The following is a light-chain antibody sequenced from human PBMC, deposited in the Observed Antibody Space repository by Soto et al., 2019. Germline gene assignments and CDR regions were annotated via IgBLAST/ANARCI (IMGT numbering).Light chain of an antibody. CDR1: RSLSSDY. V-gene: IGKV3D-20*02. Sequence: IVLMQSPDTLSLSPGERATLSCRASRSLSSDYLAWYQQKPGQAPRLLFYHASRRATGTPDRFSVSGSGTDFTLTISRLEPGDFAVYYCQQRASWVTFGQGTRL. CDR3: QQRASWVT. J-gene: IGKJ5*01. CDR2: HAS.